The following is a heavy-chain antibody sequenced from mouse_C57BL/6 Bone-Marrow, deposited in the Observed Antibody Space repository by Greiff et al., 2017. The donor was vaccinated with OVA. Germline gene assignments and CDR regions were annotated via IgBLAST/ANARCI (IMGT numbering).Heavy chain of an antibody. J-gene: IGHJ2*01. CDR3: ARNCFFDY. CDR2: ISNGGGST. Sequence: EVKLVESGGGLVQPGGSLKLSCAASGFTFSDYYMYWVRQTPEKRLEWVAYISNGGGSTYYPDTVKGRFTISRDNAKNTLYLQMSRLKSEDTAMYYCARNCFFDYWGQGTTLTVSS. CDR1: GFTFSDYY. D-gene: IGHD4-1*01. V-gene: IGHV5-12*01.